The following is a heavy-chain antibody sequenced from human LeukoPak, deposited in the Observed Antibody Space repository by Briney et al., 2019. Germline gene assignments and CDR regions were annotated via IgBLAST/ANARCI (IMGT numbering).Heavy chain of an antibody. V-gene: IGHV3-23*01. Sequence: GGSLRLSCAASGSTFSNYGMSWVRQAPGKGPEWLSGISMTGGSTYYTDYVKGRFTISRDDSKNTLYLQMNSLRAEDTAVYYCARDPRIQGYNYGTVLDYWGQGILVTVSS. J-gene: IGHJ4*02. CDR3: ARDPRIQGYNYGTVLDY. CDR2: ISMTGGST. CDR1: GSTFSNYG. D-gene: IGHD5-18*01.